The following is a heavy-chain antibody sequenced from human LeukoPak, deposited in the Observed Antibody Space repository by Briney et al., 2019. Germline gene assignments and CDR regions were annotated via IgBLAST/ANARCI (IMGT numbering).Heavy chain of an antibody. J-gene: IGHJ4*02. V-gene: IGHV3-74*01. Sequence: GGSLRLSCAASGFIFSSYWMHWVRHAPGKGLAWVSRINTDGSSTSYADSVKGRFTISRDNAKNTLYLQMNSLRVEDTAIYYCTRGMLRQPPDYWGQGMLVTVSS. CDR2: INTDGSST. CDR3: TRGMLRQPPDY. D-gene: IGHD3-10*02. CDR1: GFIFSSYW.